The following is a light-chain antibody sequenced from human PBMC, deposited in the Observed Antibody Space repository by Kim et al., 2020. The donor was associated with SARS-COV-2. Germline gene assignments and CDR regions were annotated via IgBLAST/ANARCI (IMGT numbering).Light chain of an antibody. CDR1: QTITTN. Sequence: VSPGETVTLSCRASQTITTNLAWYQQIPGRAPRLLIYAASTRTTDIPARFRGSGSGTEFTLTISSLQSEDFAVYYCQQYHNWPPYTFGQGTKLEIK. CDR3: QQYHNWPPYT. V-gene: IGKV3D-15*01. CDR2: AAS. J-gene: IGKJ2*01.